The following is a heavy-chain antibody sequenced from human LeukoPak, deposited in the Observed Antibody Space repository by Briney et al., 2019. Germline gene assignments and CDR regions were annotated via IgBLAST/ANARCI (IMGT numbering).Heavy chain of an antibody. Sequence: GGSLRLSCAASGFTFSDYYMSWIRQAPGKGLKWVSYISSSGSTIYYSDSVKGRFTISRDNAKNSLYLQMNSLRAEDTAVYYCARCITMVRGVIFCYYFDYWGQGTLVTVSS. CDR3: ARCITMVRGVIFCYYFDY. J-gene: IGHJ4*02. CDR1: GFTFSDYY. D-gene: IGHD3-10*01. CDR2: ISSSGSTI. V-gene: IGHV3-11*04.